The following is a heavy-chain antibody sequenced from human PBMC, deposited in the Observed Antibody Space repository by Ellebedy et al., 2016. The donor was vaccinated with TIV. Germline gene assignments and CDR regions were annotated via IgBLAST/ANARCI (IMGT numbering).Heavy chain of an antibody. J-gene: IGHJ4*02. Sequence: SQTLSLTCAISGHSVSSNSVAWSSIRQSPSRGLEWLGRTFYRSKWFNDYAVSVRSRLTLSPDTSNNQFSLQLNSVTPEETAVYYCARDRVTSPRDFDHWGQGTLVTVSS. CDR3: ARDRVTSPRDFDH. D-gene: IGHD2-2*01. CDR2: TFYRSKWFN. V-gene: IGHV6-1*01. CDR1: GHSVSSNSVA.